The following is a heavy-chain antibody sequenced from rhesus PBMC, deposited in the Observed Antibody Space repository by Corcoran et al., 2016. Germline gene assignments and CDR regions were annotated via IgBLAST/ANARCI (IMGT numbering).Heavy chain of an antibody. CDR3: AKAGTVTTWANDY. D-gene: IGHD4-23*01. V-gene: IGHV3S25*01. CDR1: GFTFSSCG. Sequence: EVQLVESGGGLVQPGGSLRLSCAASGFTFSSCGMYWVRQSPGTGLEWISAISSGGGSTYYADSVKDRFTSSRDNSKNTLSLQMNSLRAEDTAVYYCAKAGTVTTWANDYWGQGVLVTVSS. CDR2: ISSGGGST. J-gene: IGHJ4*01.